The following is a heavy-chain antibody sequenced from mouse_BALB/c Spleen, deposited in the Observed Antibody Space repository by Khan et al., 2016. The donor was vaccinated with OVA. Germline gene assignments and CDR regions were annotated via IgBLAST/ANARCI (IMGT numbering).Heavy chain of an antibody. J-gene: IGHJ4*01. D-gene: IGHD2-1*01. CDR3: AKWGNSYYATYY. CDR1: GFSLTSYG. Sequence: QVQLKESGPGLVAPSQSLSITCTVSGFSLTSYGVNWVRQPPGKGLEWLGVIWGDGSTNYHSALRSRLSISKDNSKNQVVLKLNSLQTDDTATYYVAKWGNSYYATYYWGQGTSVTVSS. CDR2: IWGDGST. V-gene: IGHV2-3*01.